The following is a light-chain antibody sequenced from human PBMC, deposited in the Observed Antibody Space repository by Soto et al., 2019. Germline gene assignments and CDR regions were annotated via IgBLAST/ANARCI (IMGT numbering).Light chain of an antibody. Sequence: EVVMTQSPATLSVSPGERATLSCRASQSISSDLAWYQQKPGQAPRLLIYGASTRASDIPARFSGSGSGTEFTLTISGLQSEDFAVYYCQQYNNWPPWTFGQGTKVEFK. V-gene: IGKV3-15*01. CDR1: QSISSD. CDR3: QQYNNWPPWT. J-gene: IGKJ1*01. CDR2: GAS.